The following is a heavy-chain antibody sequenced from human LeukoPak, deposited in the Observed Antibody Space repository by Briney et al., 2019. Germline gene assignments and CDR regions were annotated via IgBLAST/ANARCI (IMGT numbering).Heavy chain of an antibody. V-gene: IGHV3-21*01. CDR3: ARAFMGSGSYYNDYYYYGMDV. J-gene: IGHJ6*02. Sequence: PGGPLRLSCAASGFTFSTYSMNWVRQAPGQGLEWVSSVSIRSDYIYYADSVKGRFTISRDNAKNSLFLQMNSLRAEDTAIYYCARAFMGSGSYYNDYYYYGMDVWGQGTTVTVSS. D-gene: IGHD3-10*01. CDR1: GFTFSTYS. CDR2: VSIRSDYI.